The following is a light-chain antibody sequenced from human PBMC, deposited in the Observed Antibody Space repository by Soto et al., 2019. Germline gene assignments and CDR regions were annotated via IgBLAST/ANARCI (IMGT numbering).Light chain of an antibody. Sequence: DIQMAQAPSTISASLGDRVTITCRASQSINAWLAWYQQKPGKAPKLLIYDVSTLDSGVPSRFSGSASGTEFTLTISSLESDDFATYYCQQYHRYSTFGQGTKVDI. V-gene: IGKV1-5*01. CDR3: QQYHRYST. J-gene: IGKJ1*01. CDR2: DVS. CDR1: QSINAW.